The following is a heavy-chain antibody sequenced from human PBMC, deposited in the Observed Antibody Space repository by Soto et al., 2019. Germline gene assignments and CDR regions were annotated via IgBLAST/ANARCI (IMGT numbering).Heavy chain of an antibody. V-gene: IGHV3-23*01. Sequence: GGSLRLSCAASGFTFSSYGMHWVRQATGKGLEWVSSMSGSSSTTYYADSVRGRFTISRDRSKNTLYLQMSSLRAEHTALYHRAKNQARELPRVIDFSRQGTLVTVPS. CDR1: GFTFSSYG. CDR2: MSGSSSTT. D-gene: IGHD1-7*01. CDR3: AKNQARELPRVIDF. J-gene: IGHJ4*02.